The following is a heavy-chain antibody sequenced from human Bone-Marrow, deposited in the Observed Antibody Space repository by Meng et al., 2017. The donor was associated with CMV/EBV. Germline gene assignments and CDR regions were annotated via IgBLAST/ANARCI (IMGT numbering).Heavy chain of an antibody. J-gene: IGHJ5*02. V-gene: IGHV4-31*03. CDR1: GGSISSGGYY. Sequence: LRLSCTVSGGSISSGGYYWSWIRQHPGKGLEWIGYIYYSGSTYYNPSLKSRVTISVDTSKNQFSLKLSSVTAADTAVYYCARMRPDLFDPWGQGTRVTGSS. CDR2: IYYSGST. CDR3: ARMRPDLFDP.